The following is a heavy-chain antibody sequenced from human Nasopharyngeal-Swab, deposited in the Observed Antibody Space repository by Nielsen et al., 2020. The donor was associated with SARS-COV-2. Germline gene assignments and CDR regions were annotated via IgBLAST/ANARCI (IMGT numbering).Heavy chain of an antibody. J-gene: IGHJ6*02. CDR2: INHSGST. CDR3: ARGVRLTRITMVRGPIESVYGMDV. Sequence: SETLSLTCAVYGGSFSGYYWICIRQPPGKGLECIGEINHSGSTIYNPSLKSRVTISVDTSKNQFSLKLSSVTAADTAVYYCARGVRLTRITMVRGPIESVYGMDVWGQGTTVTVSS. D-gene: IGHD3-10*01. V-gene: IGHV4-34*01. CDR1: GGSFSGYY.